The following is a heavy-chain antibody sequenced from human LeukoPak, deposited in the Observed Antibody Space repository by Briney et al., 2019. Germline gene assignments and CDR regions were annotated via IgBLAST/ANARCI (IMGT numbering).Heavy chain of an antibody. CDR3: ARGGRWFDP. CDR1: GGSFSGYY. D-gene: IGHD1-26*01. J-gene: IGHJ5*02. CDR2: IYYSGST. V-gene: IGHV4-59*01. Sequence: PSETLSLTCAVYGGSFSGYYWSWIRQPPGKGLEWIGYIYYSGSTNYNPSLKSRVTISVDTSKNQFSLKLSSVTAADTAVYYCARGGRWFDPWGQGTLVTVSS.